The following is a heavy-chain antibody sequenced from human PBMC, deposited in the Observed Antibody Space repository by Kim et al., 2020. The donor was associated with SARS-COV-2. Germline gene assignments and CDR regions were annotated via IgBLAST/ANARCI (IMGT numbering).Heavy chain of an antibody. CDR3: AREGLHNLFDP. CDR1: GDTFSTYT. V-gene: IGHV1-69*13. D-gene: IGHD2-21*02. Sequence: SVKVSCKASGDTFSTYTISWVRQAPGQGLEWMGGIIPLFGTANYAQKFQGRVMLTADESTSTAYMELTSLSSEDTATYYCAREGLHNLFDPWGQGTLVT. J-gene: IGHJ5*02. CDR2: IIPLFGTA.